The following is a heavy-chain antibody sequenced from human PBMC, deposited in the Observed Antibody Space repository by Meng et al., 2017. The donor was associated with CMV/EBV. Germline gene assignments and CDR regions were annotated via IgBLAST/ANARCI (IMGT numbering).Heavy chain of an antibody. CDR3: ARGWLLGFDY. CDR2: IWYDGSNK. CDR1: GFTFSSYG. D-gene: IGHD2-15*01. V-gene: IGHV3-33*03. J-gene: IGHJ4*02. Sequence: GESLKISCAASGFTFSSYGMHWVRQAPGKGLEWVAVIWYDGSNKYYADSVKGRFTISRDNAKNSLYLQMNSLRAEDTAVYYCARGWLLGFDYWGQGTLVTVSS.